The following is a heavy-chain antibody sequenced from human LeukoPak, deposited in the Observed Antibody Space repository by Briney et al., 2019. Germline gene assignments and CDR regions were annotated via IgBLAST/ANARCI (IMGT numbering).Heavy chain of an antibody. Sequence: ASVKVSCKASGYTFTGYYMHWVRQAPGQGLEWMGRINPNSGGTNYAQKFQGRVTMTRDTSISTAYMELSRLRSDDTAVYYCARIWIAAAGNWFDPWGQGTLVTVSS. CDR2: INPNSGGT. D-gene: IGHD6-13*01. CDR3: ARIWIAAAGNWFDP. CDR1: GYTFTGYY. V-gene: IGHV1-2*06. J-gene: IGHJ5*02.